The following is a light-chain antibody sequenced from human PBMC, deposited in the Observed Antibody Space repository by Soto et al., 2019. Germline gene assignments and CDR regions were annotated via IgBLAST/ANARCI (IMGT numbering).Light chain of an antibody. V-gene: IGKV3-20*01. CDR1: QSVSSSY. Sequence: EIVLTQSPGTLSLSPGERATLSCRASQSVSSSYLAWYQQKPGQAPRLLIRGASSRATGIPDRFSGSGSGTDFTLTISRLEPEDFAVYYCQQFGSSMYTFGQGTKLETK. CDR3: QQFGSSMYT. CDR2: GAS. J-gene: IGKJ2*01.